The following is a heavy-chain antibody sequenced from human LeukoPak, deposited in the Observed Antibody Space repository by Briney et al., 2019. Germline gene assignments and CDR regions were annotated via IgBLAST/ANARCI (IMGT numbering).Heavy chain of an antibody. Sequence: GGSLRLSCAASGFTFSNYWIHWVRQAPGKGLVWVSRINTDGSSTSYADSVKGRFTISRDNAKNTLYLQMNSLRAEDTALYYCARDLHYYVAMDVWGQGTTVTVSS. V-gene: IGHV3-74*01. D-gene: IGHD3-10*02. J-gene: IGHJ6*02. CDR3: ARDLHYYVAMDV. CDR2: INTDGSST. CDR1: GFTFSNYW.